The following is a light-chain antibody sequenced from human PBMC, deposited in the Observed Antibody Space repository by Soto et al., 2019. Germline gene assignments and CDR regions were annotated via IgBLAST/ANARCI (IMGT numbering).Light chain of an antibody. V-gene: IGLV2-14*01. CDR3: SSYTSSSTLVV. CDR1: SSDGGGYNY. CDR2: EVS. J-gene: IGLJ2*01. Sequence: QSALTQPASVSGSPGQSITISCTGTSSDGGGYNYVSWYQQHPGKAPKLMIYEVSNRPSGVSNRFSGSKSGNTASLTISGLQAEDDADYYCSSYTSSSTLVVFGGGTKLTVL.